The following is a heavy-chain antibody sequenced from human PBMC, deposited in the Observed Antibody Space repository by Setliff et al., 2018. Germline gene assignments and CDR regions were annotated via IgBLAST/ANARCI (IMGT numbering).Heavy chain of an antibody. CDR1: GFTFSDYY. CDR2: ISRGGNTI. V-gene: IGHV3-11*04. CDR3: ARDRRPFNWGGNDAFDI. J-gene: IGHJ3*02. D-gene: IGHD7-27*01. Sequence: PGGSLRLSCAASGFTFSDYYMNWIRQAPGKGLEWVSYISRGGNTIYYADSVKGRFTISRDNAKNSLYLQMNSLRAEDTAVYYCARDRRPFNWGGNDAFDIWGQGTMVTVSS.